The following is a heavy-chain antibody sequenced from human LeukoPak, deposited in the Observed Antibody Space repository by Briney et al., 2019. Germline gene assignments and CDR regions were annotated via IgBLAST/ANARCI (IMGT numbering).Heavy chain of an antibody. CDR3: ARSLLSATGDRWYFDL. CDR2: IYYNENT. V-gene: IGHV4-59*01. D-gene: IGHD1-1*01. Sequence: SETLSLTCTVSGGSISSYYWSWIRQPPGKALEWIGYIYYNENTKYNPSLKSRVTISVDTSKNHFSLNLSSVTAADTAVYYCARSLLSATGDRWYFDLWGRGTLVTVSS. CDR1: GGSISSYY. J-gene: IGHJ2*01.